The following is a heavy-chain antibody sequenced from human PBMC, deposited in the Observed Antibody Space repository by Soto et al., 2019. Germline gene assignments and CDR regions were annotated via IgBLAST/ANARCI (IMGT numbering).Heavy chain of an antibody. V-gene: IGHV4-59*01. CDR3: ARGRGGYDILTGYTDFDY. J-gene: IGHJ4*02. D-gene: IGHD3-9*01. Sequence: SETLSLTCTVSGGSISSYYWSWIRQPPGKGLEWIGYIYYSGSTNYNPSLKSRVTISVDTSKNQFSLKLSSVTAADTAVYYCARGRGGYDILTGYTDFDYWGKGTLVTVSS. CDR1: GGSISSYY. CDR2: IYYSGST.